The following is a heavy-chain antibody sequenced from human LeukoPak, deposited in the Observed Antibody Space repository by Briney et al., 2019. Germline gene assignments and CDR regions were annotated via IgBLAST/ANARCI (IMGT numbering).Heavy chain of an antibody. CDR1: GGSFSGYY. CDR3: ANFIAVAGRGY. V-gene: IGHV4-34*01. D-gene: IGHD6-19*01. J-gene: IGHJ4*02. Sequence: SETLSLTCAVYGGSFSGYYWSWIRQPPGKGLEWIGEINHSGSANYNPSLKSRVTMSVDTSKNQFSLKLSSVTAADTAIYYCANFIAVAGRGYWGQGTLVTVSS. CDR2: INHSGSA.